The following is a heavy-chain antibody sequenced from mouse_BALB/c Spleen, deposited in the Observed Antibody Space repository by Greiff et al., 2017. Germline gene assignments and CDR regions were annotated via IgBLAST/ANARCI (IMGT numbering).Heavy chain of an antibody. CDR1: GFTFSSYT. V-gene: IGHV5-12-2*01. J-gene: IGHJ2*01. CDR2: ISNGGGST. Sequence: EVKVVESGGGLVQPGGSLKLSCAASGFTFSSYTMSWVRQTPEKRLEWVAYISNGGGSTYYPDTVKGRFTISRDNAKNTLYLQMSSLKSEDTAMYYCARQGDYFDDWGQGTTLTVSS. CDR3: ARQGDYFDD.